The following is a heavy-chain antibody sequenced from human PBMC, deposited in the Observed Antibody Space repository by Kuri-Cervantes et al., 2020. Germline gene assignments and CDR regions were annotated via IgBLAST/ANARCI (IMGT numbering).Heavy chain of an antibody. J-gene: IGHJ4*02. V-gene: IGHV3-21*01. CDR1: GFTFSSYS. CDR2: ISSSSSYI. Sequence: GESLKISCAASGFTFSSYSMNWVRQAPGKGLEWVSSISSSSSYIYYADSVKGRFTISRDNAKNSLCLQMNSLRAEDTAVYYCARDPYGDHFDYWGQGTLVTVSS. CDR3: ARDPYGDHFDY. D-gene: IGHD4-17*01.